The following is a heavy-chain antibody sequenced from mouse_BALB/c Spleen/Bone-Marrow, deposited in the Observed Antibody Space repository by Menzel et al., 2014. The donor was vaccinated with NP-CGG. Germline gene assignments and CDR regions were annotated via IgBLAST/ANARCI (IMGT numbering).Heavy chain of an antibody. J-gene: IGHJ4*01. V-gene: IGHV1-4*01. CDR3: ARVYGNYDAMDY. D-gene: IGHD2-1*01. Sequence: VKLVESGAELARPGASVKMSCRASGYTFTTYTMHWVKQRPGQGLEWIGYINPSSGYTYYNQKFKDKATLTADKSSSAAYLHLSGLTSEDSAVYYCARVYGNYDAMDYWGQGTSVTVSS. CDR1: GYTFTTYT. CDR2: INPSSGYT.